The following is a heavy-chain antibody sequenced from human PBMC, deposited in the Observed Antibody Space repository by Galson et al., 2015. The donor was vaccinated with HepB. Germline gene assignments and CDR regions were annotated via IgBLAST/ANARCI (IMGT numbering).Heavy chain of an antibody. V-gene: IGHV3-30-3*01. D-gene: IGHD2-2*01. CDR3: AREGPLGYCSTPSCPGWAFDI. CDR1: GFTFSNYA. CDR2: ISYDGSNK. J-gene: IGHJ3*02. Sequence: SLRLSCATSGFTFSNYAMHWVRQAPGKGLEWVAIISYDGSNKYHADSVKGRFTISRDNFKNTLYLQMNSLRAEDTAVYYCAREGPLGYCSTPSCPGWAFDIWGQGTMVTVSS.